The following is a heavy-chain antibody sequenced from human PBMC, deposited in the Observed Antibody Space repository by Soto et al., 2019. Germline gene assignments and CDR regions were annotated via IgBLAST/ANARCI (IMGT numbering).Heavy chain of an antibody. Sequence: PGGSLRLSCAASGFTFSSYAMSWVRQAPGKGLEWVSAISGSGGSTYYADSVKGRFTISRDNSKNTLYLQMNGLRAEDTAVYYCAKAQRGYDSSGYYGPSPDACDIWGQGTMVTVSS. CDR2: ISGSGGST. CDR1: GFTFSSYA. D-gene: IGHD3-22*01. CDR3: AKAQRGYDSSGYYGPSPDACDI. V-gene: IGHV3-23*01. J-gene: IGHJ3*02.